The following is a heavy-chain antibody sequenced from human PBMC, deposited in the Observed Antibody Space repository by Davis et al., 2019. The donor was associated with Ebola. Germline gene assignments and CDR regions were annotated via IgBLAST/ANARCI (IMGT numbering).Heavy chain of an antibody. Sequence: SETLSLTCTVPAGSITNYYWSWIRQPPGKGLEWIGFVYYSGSTSYNPSLKSRVTMSVDTSKSQFSLKLNSVAAADTAVYYCARSLYPGYDGGLWWFAPWGQGTLVTVSS. CDR3: ARSLYPGYDGGLWWFAP. J-gene: IGHJ5*02. D-gene: IGHD3-16*01. CDR1: AGSITNYY. V-gene: IGHV4-59*01. CDR2: VYYSGST.